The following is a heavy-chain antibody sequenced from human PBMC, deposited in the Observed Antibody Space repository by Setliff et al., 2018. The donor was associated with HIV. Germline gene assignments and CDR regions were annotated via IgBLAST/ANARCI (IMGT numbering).Heavy chain of an antibody. J-gene: IGHJ4*02. CDR3: ARQESYGNGGLYYFDY. V-gene: IGHV4-39*01. CDR1: GGSISSSSYY. D-gene: IGHD2-8*02. Sequence: SETLSLICTVSGGSISSSSYYWGWIRQPPGKGLEWIGSIYYSGSTYYNPSLKSRVTISVDTSKNQFSLKLSSVTAADTAVYYCARQESYGNGGLYYFDYWGQGTLVTVSS. CDR2: IYYSGST.